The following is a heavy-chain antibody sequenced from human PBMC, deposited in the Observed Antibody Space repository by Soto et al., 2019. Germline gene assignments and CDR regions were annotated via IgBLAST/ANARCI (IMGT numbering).Heavy chain of an antibody. V-gene: IGHV3-23*01. CDR3: ARLNSGDYQYYFDY. CDR2: TSGSGGNT. CDR1: GFTFTRYA. J-gene: IGHJ4*02. Sequence: EVQLLESGGNLVQPGGSLRLSCAASGFTFTRYAMSWVRQAPGKGLEWVSATSGSGGNTYYADSVKGRFTISRDNYKKTLYLRMNRLRAEDTAVYYCARLNSGDYQYYFDYWGQGTLVTVSS. D-gene: IGHD1-26*01.